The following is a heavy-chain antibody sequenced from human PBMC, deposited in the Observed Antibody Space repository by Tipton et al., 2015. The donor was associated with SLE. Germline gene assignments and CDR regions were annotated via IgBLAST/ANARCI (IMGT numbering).Heavy chain of an antibody. Sequence: TLSLTCTVSGGSISSGSYYWSWIRQPAGKGLEWIGYIYTSGSTNYNPSLKSRVTISVDTSKNQFSLKLSSVTAADTAVYYCARDVPEYQLHYSGSSPSAWFDPWGQGTLVTVSS. V-gene: IGHV4-61*09. CDR2: IYTSGST. CDR3: ARDVPEYQLHYSGSSPSAWFDP. D-gene: IGHD1-26*01. CDR1: GGSISSGSYY. J-gene: IGHJ5*02.